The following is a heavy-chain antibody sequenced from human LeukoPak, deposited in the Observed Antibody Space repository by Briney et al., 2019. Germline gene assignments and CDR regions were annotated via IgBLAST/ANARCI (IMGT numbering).Heavy chain of an antibody. D-gene: IGHD5-12*01. CDR1: EFTFSNFE. CDR2: ISSSGSTI. J-gene: IGHJ4*02. Sequence: GGSLRLSCAASEFTFSNFEFNWVRQAPGKGLEWLSYISSSGSTISYADSVRGRFTFSRDNAKNSVFLLMNNLRAEDTAVYYCARGRYSGYDNWGQGTLVTVSS. V-gene: IGHV3-48*03. CDR3: ARGRYSGYDN.